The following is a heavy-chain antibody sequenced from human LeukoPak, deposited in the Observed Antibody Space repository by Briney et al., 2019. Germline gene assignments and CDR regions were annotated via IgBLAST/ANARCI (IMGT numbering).Heavy chain of an antibody. CDR1: GYTFTSYG. Sequence: ASVKVSCKASGYTFTSYGISWVRQAPGQGLEWMGWISAYNGNTNYAQKLQGRVTMTTDTSTSTAYMELRSLRSDDTAVYYCAREWQQLVVEGYYYYYYMDVWGKGTTVTVSS. CDR3: AREWQQLVVEGYYYYYYMDV. V-gene: IGHV1-18*01. CDR2: ISAYNGNT. J-gene: IGHJ6*03. D-gene: IGHD6-13*01.